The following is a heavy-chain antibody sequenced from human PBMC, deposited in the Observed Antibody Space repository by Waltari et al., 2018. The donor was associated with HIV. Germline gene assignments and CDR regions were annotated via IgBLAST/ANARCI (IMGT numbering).Heavy chain of an antibody. CDR2: IWYDGSNK. J-gene: IGHJ4*02. V-gene: IGHV3-33*01. Sequence: QVQLVESGGGVVQPGRSLRLSCAASGFTFSSYGLDWVRQAPGKGVEWVAVIWYDGSNKYYADSVKGRFTISRDNSKNTLYVQMNSLRAEDTAVYYCAREKVDTTMAVGYYFDYWGQGTLVTVSS. CDR3: AREKVDTTMAVGYYFDY. D-gene: IGHD5-18*01. CDR1: GFTFSSYG.